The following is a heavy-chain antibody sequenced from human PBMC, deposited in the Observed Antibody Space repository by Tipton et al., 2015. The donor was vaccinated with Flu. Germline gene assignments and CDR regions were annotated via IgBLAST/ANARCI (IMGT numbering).Heavy chain of an antibody. V-gene: IGHV4-59*01. CDR2: IHYSGNT. CDR3: AREVSAGAEYSSGWCPNWFDP. Sequence: TLSLTCSVSGGSISYSYWSWIRQPPGRGLEWIGYIHYSGNTNYNRSLKSRVTMSVDTSKNQFSLKLSSVTAADTAVYYCAREVSAGAEYSSGWCPNWFDPWGQGTLVTVSS. D-gene: IGHD6-19*01. CDR1: GGSISYSY. J-gene: IGHJ5*02.